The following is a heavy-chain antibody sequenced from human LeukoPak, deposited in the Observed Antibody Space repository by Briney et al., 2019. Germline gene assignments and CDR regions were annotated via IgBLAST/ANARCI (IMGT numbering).Heavy chain of an antibody. V-gene: IGHV1-69*05. Sequence: SVTVSCKASGGTFSSYAISWVRQAPGQGLEWMGGIIPIFGTANYAQKFQGRVTITTDESTSTAYMELSSLGSEDTAVYYCARSLVGATHSTLDYWGQGTLVTVSS. CDR2: IIPIFGTA. CDR3: ARSLVGATHSTLDY. D-gene: IGHD1-26*01. J-gene: IGHJ4*02. CDR1: GGTFSSYA.